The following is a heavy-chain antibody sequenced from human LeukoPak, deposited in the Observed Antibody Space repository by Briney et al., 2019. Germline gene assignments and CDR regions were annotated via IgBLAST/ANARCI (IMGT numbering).Heavy chain of an antibody. CDR1: GESISSSSYY. CDR3: ARCWGYSSSPTGKNWFDP. J-gene: IGHJ5*02. D-gene: IGHD6-6*01. V-gene: IGHV4-39*01. CDR2: IYYSGST. Sequence: SETLSLTCTVSGESISSSSYYGGWIRQPPGKGLEWIGSIYYSGSTYYNPSLKSRVTISVDTSKNQFSLKLSSVTAADTAVYYCARCWGYSSSPTGKNWFDPWGQGTLVTVSS.